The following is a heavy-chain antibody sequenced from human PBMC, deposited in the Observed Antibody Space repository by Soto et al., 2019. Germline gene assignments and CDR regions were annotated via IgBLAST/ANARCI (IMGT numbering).Heavy chain of an antibody. V-gene: IGHV3-21*04. Sequence: EVQLVESGGGLVKPGGSLRLSCAASGFTFSTYTMNWVRQAPCKGLAWVSSISSSSRYIYDADSVKGSFTLSRDNAKNSLYLQRNSLRAEDTAVYYCARVKGEYQLLSDIDYWGQGTLVTVSS. CDR3: ARVKGEYQLLSDIDY. D-gene: IGHD2-2*01. J-gene: IGHJ4*02. CDR2: ISSSSRYI. CDR1: GFTFSTYT.